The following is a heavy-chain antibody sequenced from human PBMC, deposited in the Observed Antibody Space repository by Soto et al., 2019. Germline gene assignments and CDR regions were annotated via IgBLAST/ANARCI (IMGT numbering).Heavy chain of an antibody. CDR3: ARWDGWDLDYGMDV. CDR1: GYTFTSYD. Sequence: QVQLVQSGAEVKKPGASVKVSCKASGYTFTSYDINWVRQATGQGLEWMGWMNPNSGNTGYAQKFQGRVTMTRNTSISTAYMELSSLRSEDAAVYYCARWDGWDLDYGMDVWGQGTTVTVSS. CDR2: MNPNSGNT. J-gene: IGHJ6*02. D-gene: IGHD1-26*01. V-gene: IGHV1-8*01.